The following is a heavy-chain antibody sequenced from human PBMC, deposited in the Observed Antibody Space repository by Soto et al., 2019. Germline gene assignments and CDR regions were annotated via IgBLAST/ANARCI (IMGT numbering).Heavy chain of an antibody. CDR1: GYTFTSYD. J-gene: IGHJ4*02. D-gene: IGHD1-7*01. CDR2: MNPNSGNT. V-gene: IGHV1-8*01. CDR3: ARQLPQAGTTSDY. Sequence: ASVKVSCKASGYTFTSYDINWVRQATGQGLEWMGWMNPNSGNTGYAQKFQGRVTMTRNTSMSTAYMELSSLRSEDTAVYYCARQLPQAGTTSDYWGQGTLVTVS.